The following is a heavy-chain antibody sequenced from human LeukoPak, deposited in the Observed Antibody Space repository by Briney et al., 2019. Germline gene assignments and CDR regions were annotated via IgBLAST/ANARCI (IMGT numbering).Heavy chain of an antibody. D-gene: IGHD2-15*01. J-gene: IGHJ4*02. CDR2: ISVGGGNT. Sequence: GGSLRPSCATSGFTFRSYAMSWVRQAPGKGLEWVSAISVGGGNTYYADSVKGRFTISRDSPNNTLYLQMNSLRADDTAVYFCGKVMTPHCRSESCFIFDFWGQGTKVTVCS. CDR3: GKVMTPHCRSESCFIFDF. V-gene: IGHV3-23*01. CDR1: GFTFRSYA.